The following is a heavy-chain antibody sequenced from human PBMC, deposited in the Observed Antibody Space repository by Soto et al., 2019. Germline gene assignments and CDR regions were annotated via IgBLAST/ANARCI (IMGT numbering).Heavy chain of an antibody. CDR2: INPMSRTA. D-gene: IGHD2-21*01. CDR3: ARGTYCGSNCFFAREY. CDR1: GDTSTTYV. J-gene: IGHJ4*02. V-gene: IGHV1-69*01. Sequence: VQLVQSGAEVKKPGSSVKVSCKASGDTSTTYVTSWVRQAPGQGPEWIGGINPMSRTAKYSEKYNGRVTITADEANRTAYLDLTSLRFEDTAVYFCARGTYCGSNCFFAREYWGQGTLVTVSS.